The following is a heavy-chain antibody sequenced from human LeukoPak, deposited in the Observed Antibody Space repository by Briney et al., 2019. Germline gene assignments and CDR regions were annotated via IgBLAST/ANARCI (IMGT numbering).Heavy chain of an antibody. CDR1: KFTFNSYG. CDR2: IWYEGSGR. Sequence: GGSLRLSCTTSKFTFNSYGIFWVRQAPGKGLEWVAVIWYEGSGRYYPNSVKGRFTISRDNSKNTLYLQMSSLRAEDMAGYDCARGYSSSWYYFDYWGQGTLVTVSS. J-gene: IGHJ4*02. D-gene: IGHD6-13*01. CDR3: ARGYSSSWYYFDY. V-gene: IGHV3-33*01.